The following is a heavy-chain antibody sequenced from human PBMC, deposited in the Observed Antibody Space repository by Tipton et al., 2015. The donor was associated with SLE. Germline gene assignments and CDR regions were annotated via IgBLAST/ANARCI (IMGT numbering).Heavy chain of an antibody. J-gene: IGHJ4*02. D-gene: IGHD2-15*01. CDR3: AREGTDIVVVGAARGYFDY. CDR2: ISYDGSNK. CDR1: GFTFSSYA. Sequence: SLRLSCAASGFTFSSYAMHWVRQAPGKGLEWVAVISYDGSNKYYADSVKGRFTISRDNSKNTLYLQMNSLRAEDTAVYYCAREGTDIVVVGAARGYFDYWGQGTLVTVSS. V-gene: IGHV3-30*04.